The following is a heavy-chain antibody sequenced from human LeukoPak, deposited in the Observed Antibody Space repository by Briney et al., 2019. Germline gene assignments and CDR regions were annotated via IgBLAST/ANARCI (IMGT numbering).Heavy chain of an antibody. CDR3: AKFPTTYYYGSGSYYAADPRFDY. J-gene: IGHJ4*02. CDR2: ISGSGGST. D-gene: IGHD3-10*01. V-gene: IGHV3-23*01. Sequence: GGSLRLSCAASGFTFSSYGMSWVRQAPGKGLEWVSAISGSGGSTYYADSVKGRFTISRDNSKNTLYLQMNSLRAEDTAVYYCAKFPTTYYYGSGSYYAADPRFDYWGQGTLVTVSS. CDR1: GFTFSSYG.